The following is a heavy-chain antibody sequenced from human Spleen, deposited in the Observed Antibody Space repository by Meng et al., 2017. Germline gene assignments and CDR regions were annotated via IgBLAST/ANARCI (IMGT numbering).Heavy chain of an antibody. V-gene: IGHV3-30*04. D-gene: IGHD1-26*01. J-gene: IGHJ6*02. CDR3: ARPYSTSDYYGMDV. Sequence: LSLTCAASGFTFSSYAMHWVRQAPGKGLEWVAVISYDGSNKYYADSVKGRFTISRDNAKNSLYLQMNSLRVEDTAVYYCARPYSTSDYYGMDVWGQGTTVTVSS. CDR2: ISYDGSNK. CDR1: GFTFSSYA.